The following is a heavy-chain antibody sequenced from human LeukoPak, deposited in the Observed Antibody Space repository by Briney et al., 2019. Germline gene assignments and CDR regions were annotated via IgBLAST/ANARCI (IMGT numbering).Heavy chain of an antibody. J-gene: IGHJ4*02. D-gene: IGHD4-23*01. CDR2: IYSGGGT. V-gene: IGHV3-53*01. CDR1: GFTVSSNY. Sequence: PGGSLRLSCAASGFTVSSNYMSWVRQAPGKGLEWVSVIYSGGGTNYADSVKGRFTISRDNSKNTLFLQMNSLRAEDTAVFYCAIHDYGGYLDSWGQGTLVTVSS. CDR3: AIHDYGGYLDS.